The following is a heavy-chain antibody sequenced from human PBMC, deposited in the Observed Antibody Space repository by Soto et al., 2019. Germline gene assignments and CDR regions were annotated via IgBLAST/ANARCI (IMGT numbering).Heavy chain of an antibody. Sequence: QVQLVQSGAEVKKPGSSVKVSCKASGGTFSSDSFSWVRQAPGQGLEWMGGIIPMFDTPIYAQKFQDRVTIPADESTSTASRQLSSPRSGDTAVYYCARSGGLDRDFNYWGQGSLVTVSS. CDR3: ARSGGLDRDFNY. V-gene: IGHV1-69*12. J-gene: IGHJ4*02. CDR2: IIPMFDTP. D-gene: IGHD2-15*01. CDR1: GGTFSSDS.